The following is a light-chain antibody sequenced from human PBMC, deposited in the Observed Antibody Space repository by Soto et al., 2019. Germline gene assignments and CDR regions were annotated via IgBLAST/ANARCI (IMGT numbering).Light chain of an antibody. CDR3: QSYDSTLSARYV. CDR1: SSNIGSNT. Sequence: QLVLTQPPSASGTPGQRVTISCSRSSSNIGSNTVNWYQQLPGTAPKLLIVGNTIRPSGVPDRFSASTSGTSASLAITGLQAEDDGDYYCQSYDSTLSARYVFGPGTKVTVL. V-gene: IGLV1-44*01. CDR2: GNT. J-gene: IGLJ1*01.